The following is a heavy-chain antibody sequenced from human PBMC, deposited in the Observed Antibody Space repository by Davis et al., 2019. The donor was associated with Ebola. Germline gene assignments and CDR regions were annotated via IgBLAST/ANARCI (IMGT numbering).Heavy chain of an antibody. CDR2: ISFRTT. J-gene: IGHJ4*02. Sequence: GESLKISCAASGFTFSSYVMTSVRQAPGRGLEWVSSISFRTTYYADSVKGRFTISRDNSKNAVSLQMDSLRAEDTGIYYCARYFDLWGVLGPFEYWGQGSLVTVSS. D-gene: IGHD3-3*01. V-gene: IGHV3-23*01. CDR3: ARYFDLWGVLGPFEY. CDR1: GFTFSSYV.